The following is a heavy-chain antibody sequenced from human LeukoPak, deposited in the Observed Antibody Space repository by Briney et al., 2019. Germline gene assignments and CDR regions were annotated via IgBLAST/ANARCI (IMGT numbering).Heavy chain of an antibody. V-gene: IGHV5-51*01. D-gene: IGHD1-26*01. CDR2: IYPGDSHT. Sequence: ESLRISCKGSGYSFPSNWIGWVRQMPGKGLGWMAIIYPGDSHTIYSPSFQGQVTISADKSISTAYLQWSSLKASDTAMYYCATYLRGAYRINCWGQGTLVTVSS. J-gene: IGHJ4*02. CDR3: ATYLRGAYRINC. CDR1: GYSFPSNW.